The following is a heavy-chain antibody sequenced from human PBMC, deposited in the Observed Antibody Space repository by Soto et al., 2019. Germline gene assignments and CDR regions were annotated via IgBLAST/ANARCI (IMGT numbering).Heavy chain of an antibody. D-gene: IGHD3-10*01. V-gene: IGHV1-8*01. CDR3: ARGPYYYGSGSYSPHYYYYYYMDV. J-gene: IGHJ6*03. Sequence: ASVKVSCKASGYPFTSYDINWVRQATGQGLEWMGWMNPNSGNTGYAQKFQGRVTMTRNTSISTAYMELSSLRSEDTAVYYCARGPYYYGSGSYSPHYYYYYYMDVWGKGTTVTVSS. CDR2: MNPNSGNT. CDR1: GYPFTSYD.